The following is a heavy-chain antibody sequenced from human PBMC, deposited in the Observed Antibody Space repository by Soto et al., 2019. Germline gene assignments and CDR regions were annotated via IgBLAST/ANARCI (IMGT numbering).Heavy chain of an antibody. J-gene: IGHJ6*03. CDR2: IRSKANSYAT. CDR3: TRRVEYYDILTGYRPPDYYYYMDV. D-gene: IGHD3-9*01. Sequence: GGSLRLSCAASGFTFSGSAMHWVRQASGKGLEWVGRIRSKANSYATAYAASVKGRFTISRDDSKNTAYLQMNSLKTEDTAVYYCTRRVEYYDILTGYRPPDYYYYMDVWGKGTTVTVSS. CDR1: GFTFSGSA. V-gene: IGHV3-73*01.